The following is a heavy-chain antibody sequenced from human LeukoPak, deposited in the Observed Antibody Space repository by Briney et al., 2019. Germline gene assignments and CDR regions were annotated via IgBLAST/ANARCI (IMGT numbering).Heavy chain of an antibody. CDR1: GYTFTGYY. CDR3: AISTSPYVIEVWTNGPLDY. V-gene: IGHV1-2*06. CDR2: INPKSGGT. J-gene: IGHJ4*02. D-gene: IGHD2-21*01. Sequence: ASVNVSCKASGYTFTGYYMHWVRQAPGQGLEWMGRINPKSGGTNYAQEFQGRVTMTRDTSINTAYMELSRVRSDDTAVYYCAISTSPYVIEVWTNGPLDYWGQGTLVTVSS.